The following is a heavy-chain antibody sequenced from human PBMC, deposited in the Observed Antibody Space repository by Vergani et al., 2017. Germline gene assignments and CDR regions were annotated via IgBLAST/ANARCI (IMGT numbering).Heavy chain of an antibody. D-gene: IGHD3-10*01. CDR3: TTEPKLLWFGELLSYFDY. Sequence: EVQLMESGGGLVKPGGSLRLSCAASGFTFSNAWMSWVRQAPGKGLEWVGRIKSKTDGATTDYAAPVKGRFTISRDDSKNTLYLQMNSLKTEDTAVYDWTTEPKLLWFGELLSYFDYWGQGTLVTVSS. CDR2: IKSKTDGATT. V-gene: IGHV3-15*01. CDR1: GFTFSNAW. J-gene: IGHJ4*02.